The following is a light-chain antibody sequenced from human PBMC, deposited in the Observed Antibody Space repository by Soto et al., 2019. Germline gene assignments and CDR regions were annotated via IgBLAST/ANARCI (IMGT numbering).Light chain of an antibody. V-gene: IGLV7-43*01. CDR2: STN. CDR1: TGAVTSNFY. J-gene: IGLJ2*01. Sequence: QTVVTQEPSVTVSPGGTVTLTCGSSTGAVTSNFYPNWFQQKPGQAPRALIYSTNNKHSWTPARFSGSLLGGKAALTLSGVQPEDEAEYYCLLFHGDSQVFGGGTKVTVL. CDR3: LLFHGDSQV.